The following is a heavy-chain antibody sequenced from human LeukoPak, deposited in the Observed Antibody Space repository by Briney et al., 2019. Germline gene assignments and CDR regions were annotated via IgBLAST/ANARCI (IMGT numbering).Heavy chain of an antibody. CDR3: ARLSDFSDSSGYPYYLDF. CDR2: INLHSGDT. Sequence: ASVTVSCTVSGYIFTGYFLHWVRRAPGQGLEWMGGINLHSGDTNYAQKFQGRVTMTRDTSISTASMELTRLRSDDTAVYYCARLSDFSDSSGYPYYLDFWGQGTLVTVSS. J-gene: IGHJ4*02. D-gene: IGHD3-22*01. V-gene: IGHV1-2*02. CDR1: GYIFTGYF.